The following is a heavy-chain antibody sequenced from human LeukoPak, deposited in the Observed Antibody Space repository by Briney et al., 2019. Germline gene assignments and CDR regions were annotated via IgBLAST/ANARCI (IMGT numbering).Heavy chain of an antibody. D-gene: IGHD6-13*01. Sequence: SETLSLTCTVSGGSISSYYWSWIRQPPGRGQEWIGYVSYTGTTNYNSSLKSRVTISLDRSKNQFSLKLSSVTAADTAVYYCAREAYSSSFFYFDYWGQGTLVTVSS. CDR1: GGSISSYY. CDR3: AREAYSSSFFYFDY. V-gene: IGHV4-59*01. CDR2: VSYTGTT. J-gene: IGHJ4*02.